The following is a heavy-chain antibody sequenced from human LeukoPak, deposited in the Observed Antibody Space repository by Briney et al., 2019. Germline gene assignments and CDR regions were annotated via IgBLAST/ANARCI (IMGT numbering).Heavy chain of an antibody. CDR3: ARVRGSGSFFDY. V-gene: IGHV3-53*01. Sequence: GGSLRLSCEASGFTVSSNYMSWVRQAPGKGLEWVSVIYSGGSTYYADSVKGRFTISRDNSKNTLYLQMNSLRAEDTAVYYCARVRGSGSFFDYWGQGTLVTVSS. J-gene: IGHJ4*02. CDR2: IYSGGST. CDR1: GFTVSSNY. D-gene: IGHD3-10*01.